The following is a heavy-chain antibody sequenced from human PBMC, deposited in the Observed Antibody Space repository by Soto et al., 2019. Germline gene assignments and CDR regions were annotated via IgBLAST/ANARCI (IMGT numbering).Heavy chain of an antibody. D-gene: IGHD3-10*01. J-gene: IGHJ6*02. CDR2: INHSGST. Sequence: SETLSLTCAGYGGSFSGCYWSGIRQLPGKGLEWIGEINHSGSTNYNPSLKSRVTISVDTSKNQFSLKLSSVTAADTAVYYCAVWGFGEPRWYYYYGMDVWGQGTTVT. V-gene: IGHV4-34*01. CDR3: AVWGFGEPRWYYYYGMDV. CDR1: GGSFSGCY.